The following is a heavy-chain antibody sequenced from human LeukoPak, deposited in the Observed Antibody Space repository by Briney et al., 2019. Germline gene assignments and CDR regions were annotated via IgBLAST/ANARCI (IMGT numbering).Heavy chain of an antibody. D-gene: IGHD3-3*01. CDR2: IGARGDST. CDR1: GFTFSSYA. J-gene: IGHJ4*02. Sequence: GGSLRLSCAASGFTFSSYAMSWVRQAPGEGLEWVSAIGARGDSTYYADSVKSQYTISRDNSKNTLYLQMNSLRAEDTALYYCAKNYDFWSGPFDFWGQGTVFPVSS. V-gene: IGHV3-23*01. CDR3: AKNYDFWSGPFDF.